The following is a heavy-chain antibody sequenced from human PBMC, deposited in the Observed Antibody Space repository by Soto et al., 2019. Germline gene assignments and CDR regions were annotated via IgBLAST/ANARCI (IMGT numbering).Heavy chain of an antibody. CDR2: ISSSSSYT. J-gene: IGHJ4*02. D-gene: IGHD3-22*01. V-gene: IGHV3-11*06. Sequence: SLRLSCAASGFTFSDYYMSWIRQAPGKGLEWVSYISSSSSYTNYADSVKGRFTISRDNAKNSLYLQMNSLRAEDTAVYYCARASSSGMFFDYWGQGTLVTVSS. CDR1: GFTFSDYY. CDR3: ARASSSGMFFDY.